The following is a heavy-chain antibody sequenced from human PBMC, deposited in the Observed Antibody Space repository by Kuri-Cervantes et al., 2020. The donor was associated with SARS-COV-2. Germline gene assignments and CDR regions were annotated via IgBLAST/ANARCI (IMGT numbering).Heavy chain of an antibody. CDR1: GFTFSSYA. J-gene: IGHJ5*02. CDR2: ISYDGSNK. Sequence: GESLKISCAASGFTFSSYAMHWVRQAPGKGLEWVAVISYDGSNKYYADSVKGRFTISRDNSKNTLYLQMNSLRAEDTAVYYCARVGIVVVVAAIPDWFDPWGQGTLVTVSS. V-gene: IGHV3-30-3*01. D-gene: IGHD2-15*01. CDR3: ARVGIVVVVAAIPDWFDP.